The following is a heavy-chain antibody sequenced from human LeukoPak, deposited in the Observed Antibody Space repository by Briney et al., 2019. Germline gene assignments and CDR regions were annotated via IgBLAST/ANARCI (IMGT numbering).Heavy chain of an antibody. CDR1: GGSITGSTYY. D-gene: IGHD4-17*01. V-gene: IGHV4-39*01. J-gene: IGHJ5*02. Sequence: PSETLSLTCTVSGGSITGSTYYWGWIRQPPGKGLEWIGSIYYTGSNYYNPFLKSRVTISVDTSKNQFSLKLSSVTAADTAVYYCARGHTVTNGFDPWGQGTLVTVSS. CDR3: ARGHTVTNGFDP. CDR2: IYYTGSN.